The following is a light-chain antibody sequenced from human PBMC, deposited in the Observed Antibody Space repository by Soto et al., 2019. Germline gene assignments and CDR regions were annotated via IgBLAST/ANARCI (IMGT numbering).Light chain of an antibody. CDR3: QQRSKWPLIT. CDR2: DAS. Sequence: EVVLTQSPATLSLSPGERATLSCRANQSVSNHLAWYQQKPGQAPRLRIYDASTRATGIPARFSGRGSGTNSTFTISSLEPEDFAVYFCQQRSKWPLITFGPGTKVDVK. CDR1: QSVSNH. J-gene: IGKJ3*01. V-gene: IGKV3-11*01.